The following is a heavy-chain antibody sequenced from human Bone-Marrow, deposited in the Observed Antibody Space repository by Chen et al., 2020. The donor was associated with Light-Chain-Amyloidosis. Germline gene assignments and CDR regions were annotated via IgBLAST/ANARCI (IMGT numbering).Heavy chain of an antibody. CDR3: ARDWYDYVWGSYRYPFDY. CDR1: GGSFSDYS. CDR2: ITHSGST. Sequence: QVQLQQWGAGLLKPSETLSLTCAVYGGSFSDYSWTWIRQSPGTGLEWIGKITHSGSTKYNPSLKSRVTISVDTSKNQFSLKLSSVTAADTAVYYCARDWYDYVWGSYRYPFDYWGQGTLVTVSS. J-gene: IGHJ4*02. D-gene: IGHD3-16*02. V-gene: IGHV4-34*01.